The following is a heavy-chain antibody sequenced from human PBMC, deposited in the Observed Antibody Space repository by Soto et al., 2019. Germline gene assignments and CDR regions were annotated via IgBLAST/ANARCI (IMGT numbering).Heavy chain of an antibody. CDR3: AKWHTYNYDSLAFSGFDC. D-gene: IGHD3-16*01. Sequence: GPRRLSCAVSGFTFSSYAMTWVRQAPGKGLEWVSAISGGDGSPSYADSVKGRFTISRDNSKNTLYLHMNSLRADDTAAYYCAKWHTYNYDSLAFSGFDCWGQGTQVTVSS. CDR1: GFTFSSYA. CDR2: ISGGDGSP. V-gene: IGHV3-23*01. J-gene: IGHJ4*02.